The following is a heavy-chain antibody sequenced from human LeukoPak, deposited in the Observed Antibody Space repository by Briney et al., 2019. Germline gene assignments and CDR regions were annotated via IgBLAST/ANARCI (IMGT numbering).Heavy chain of an antibody. V-gene: IGHV3-7*04. J-gene: IGHJ4*02. CDR3: ARGLGQFGY. Sequence: GGSLRLSCAASGFTFSYFWMSWVRQAPGKGLESVANIKQDGSDKYYMESVKGRFTISRDKAKNSLYLQRNSLRAEDTAVYYCARGLGQFGYWGQGTLVTVSS. CDR2: IKQDGSDK. D-gene: IGHD3-22*01. CDR1: GFTFSYFW.